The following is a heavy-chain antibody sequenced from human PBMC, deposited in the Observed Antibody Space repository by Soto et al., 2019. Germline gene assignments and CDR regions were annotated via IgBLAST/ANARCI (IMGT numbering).Heavy chain of an antibody. Sequence: ASVKVSCKASGYTFTSYYMHWVRQAPGQGLEWMGIINPSGGSTSYAQKFQGRVTMTRDTSTSTVYMELSSLRSEDTAVYYCARGLDSRDILTGYYGIQGGYFDYWGQGTLVTVSS. CDR3: ARGLDSRDILTGYYGIQGGYFDY. CDR1: GYTFTSYY. D-gene: IGHD3-9*01. J-gene: IGHJ4*02. CDR2: INPSGGST. V-gene: IGHV1-46*01.